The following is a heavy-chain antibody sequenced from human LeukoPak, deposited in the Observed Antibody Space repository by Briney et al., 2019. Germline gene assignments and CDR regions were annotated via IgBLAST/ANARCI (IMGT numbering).Heavy chain of an antibody. D-gene: IGHD6-19*01. V-gene: IGHV3-21*01. Sequence: GGSLRLSCAASGFTFSSYSMNWVRQAPGKGLEWVSSISSSSSYIYYADSVKGRFTISRDNAKNSLYLQMNSLRAEDTAVYYCARVRHYSSGWYGYYFDYWGQGTLVTVSP. J-gene: IGHJ4*02. CDR3: ARVRHYSSGWYGYYFDY. CDR2: ISSSSSYI. CDR1: GFTFSSYS.